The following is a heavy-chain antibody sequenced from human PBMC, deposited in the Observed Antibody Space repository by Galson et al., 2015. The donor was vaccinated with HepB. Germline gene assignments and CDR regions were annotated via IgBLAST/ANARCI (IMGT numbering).Heavy chain of an antibody. V-gene: IGHV3-30*04. J-gene: IGHJ1*01. CDR2: ISYDGSNK. CDR3: ARSYYGDPAEYFQH. CDR1: GFTFSSYA. D-gene: IGHD4-17*01. Sequence: SLRLSCAASGFTFSSYAMHWVRQAPGKGLEWVAVISYDGSNKYYADSVKGRFTISRDNSKNTLYLQMNSLRAEDTAVYYCARSYYGDPAEYFQHWGQGTLVTVSS.